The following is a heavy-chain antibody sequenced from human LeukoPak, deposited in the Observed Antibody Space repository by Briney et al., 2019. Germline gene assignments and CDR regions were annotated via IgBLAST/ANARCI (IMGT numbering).Heavy chain of an antibody. CDR1: GGTFSSYA. CDR3: ARDYNYYYYYGMDV. CDR2: IIPIFGTA. J-gene: IGHJ6*02. V-gene: IGHV1-69*13. Sequence: ASVKVSCKASGGTFSSYAISWVRQAPGQGLEWMGGIIPIFGTANYAQKFQGRVTITADESTSTAYMELSSLRSEDTAVYYCARDYNYYYYYGMDVWGQGTTVTVSS.